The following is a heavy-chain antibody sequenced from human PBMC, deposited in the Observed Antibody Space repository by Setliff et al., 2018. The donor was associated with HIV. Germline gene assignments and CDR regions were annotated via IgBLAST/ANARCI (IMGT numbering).Heavy chain of an antibody. Sequence: ASVKVSCKTSGYTFSSYSLHWVRQGPGQGLEWMGIITPSGGSRRYAQKFQGRLTMTRDMSTSTVHMDLSSLRPEVTAVYYCARDVDVYDILTGYHFDYWGQGTLVTVSS. V-gene: IGHV1-46*01. CDR1: GYTFSSYS. CDR3: ARDVDVYDILTGYHFDY. J-gene: IGHJ4*02. CDR2: ITPSGGSR. D-gene: IGHD3-9*01.